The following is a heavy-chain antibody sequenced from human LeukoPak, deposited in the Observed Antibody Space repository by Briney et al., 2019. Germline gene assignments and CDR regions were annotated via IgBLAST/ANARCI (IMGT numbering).Heavy chain of an antibody. D-gene: IGHD3-10*01. CDR2: INHSGST. J-gene: IGHJ4*02. CDR3: ARGSTYYYGSGSYYNV. V-gene: IGHV4-34*01. Sequence: QASETLSLICAVYGGSFSGYYWSWIRQPPGEGLEWIGEINHSGSTNYNPSLKSRVTISVDTSKNQFSLKLSSVTAADTAVYYCARGSTYYYGSGSYYNVWGQGTLVTVSS. CDR1: GGSFSGYY.